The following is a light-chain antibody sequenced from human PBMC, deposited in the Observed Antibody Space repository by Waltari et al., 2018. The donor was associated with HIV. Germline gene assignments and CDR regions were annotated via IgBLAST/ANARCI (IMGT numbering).Light chain of an antibody. CDR2: EVT. CDR3: CSYAGSRSVV. V-gene: IGLV2-23*02. J-gene: IGLJ2*01. Sequence: QSALTQPASVSGSPGPSITLSCTGTSSDVASYTLLSWYQQHPGKAPKLIIYEVTKRPSGVPNRFSGSKSGNTASLTISGLQTEDEADYYCCSYAGSRSVVFGGGTMLTVL. CDR1: SSDVASYTL.